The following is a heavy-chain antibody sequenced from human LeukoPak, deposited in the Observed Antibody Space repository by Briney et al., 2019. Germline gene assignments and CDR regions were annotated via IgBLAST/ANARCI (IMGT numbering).Heavy chain of an antibody. CDR2: ISAYNGNT. CDR3: ARRGVVGVAASYYYYGMDV. CDR1: GYTSTSYY. D-gene: IGHD2-15*01. V-gene: IGHV1-18*04. Sequence: ASVKVSCKASGYTSTSYYMHWVRQAPGQGLEWMGWISAYNGNTNYAQKLQGRVTMTTDTSTSTAYMELRSLRSDDTAVYYCARRGVVGVAASYYYYGMDVWGQGTTVTVSS. J-gene: IGHJ6*02.